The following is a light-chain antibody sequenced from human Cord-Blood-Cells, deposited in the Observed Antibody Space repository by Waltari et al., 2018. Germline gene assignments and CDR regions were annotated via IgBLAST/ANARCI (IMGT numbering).Light chain of an antibody. J-gene: IGLJ2*01. CDR2: DVS. V-gene: IGLV2-14*01. Sequence: QSALTQPASVSGSPGQSITISCTGTSSDVGGYNYVSWYQQHPGKAPKLMIYDVSKRPSGVSKRFSGSKSGSTASLTISGLQAEDEADYYCSSYTSSSTLVFGGGTKLTVL. CDR1: SSDVGGYNY. CDR3: SSYTSSSTLV.